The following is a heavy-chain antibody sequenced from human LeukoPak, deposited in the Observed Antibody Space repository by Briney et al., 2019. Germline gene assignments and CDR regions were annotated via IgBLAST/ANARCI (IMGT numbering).Heavy chain of an antibody. CDR3: ARAPYGSGSNAFDY. V-gene: IGHV4-39*07. D-gene: IGHD3-10*01. CDR1: GDSTSSDRYY. Sequence: SETLSLTCTVSGDSTSSDRYYWSWIRQPPGKGLEWIGEINHSGSTNYNPSLKSRVTISVDTSKNQFSLKLSSVTAADTAVYYCARAPYGSGSNAFDYWGQGTLVTVSS. J-gene: IGHJ4*02. CDR2: INHSGST.